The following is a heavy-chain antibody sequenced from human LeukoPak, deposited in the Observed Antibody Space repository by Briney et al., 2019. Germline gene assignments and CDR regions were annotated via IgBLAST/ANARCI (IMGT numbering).Heavy chain of an antibody. CDR3: ARDPGYSSSRDGYYGMDV. CDR2: IYTSGST. CDR1: GGSISSYY. D-gene: IGHD6-13*01. V-gene: IGHV4-59*01. Sequence: SETLSLTCTVSGGSISSYYWSWIRQPPGKGLEWIGYIYTSGSTNYNPSLKSRVTISVDTSKNQFSLKLSSVTAADTAVYYCARDPGYSSSRDGYYGMDVWGQGTTVTVSS. J-gene: IGHJ6*02.